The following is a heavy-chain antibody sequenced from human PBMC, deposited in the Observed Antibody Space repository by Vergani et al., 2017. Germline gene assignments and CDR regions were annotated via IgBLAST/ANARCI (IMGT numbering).Heavy chain of an antibody. CDR1: GFTFRSYG. CDR3: AREVDSGEAG. V-gene: IGHV3-7*01. CDR2: IKQDGSEK. Sequence: EVQLVESGGGLVKPGGSLRLSCAASGFTFRSYGMHWVRQAPGKGLEWVANIKQDGSEKYYVDSVKGRFTISRDNAKNSLYLHMNSLRAEDTAVYYCAREVDSGEAGWGQGTLVTVSS. J-gene: IGHJ4*02. D-gene: IGHD5-12*01.